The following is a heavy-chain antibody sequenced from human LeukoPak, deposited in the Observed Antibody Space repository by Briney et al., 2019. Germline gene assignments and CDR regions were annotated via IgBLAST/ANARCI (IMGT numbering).Heavy chain of an antibody. Sequence: PSETLSLTCTVSDGSINGYYWSWIRQPAGKGLEWIGRIYTSGSTNYNPSLKSRVTISVDRSKNQFSLKLSSVTAADTAVYYCARGNYGENFDYWGQGTLVTVSS. D-gene: IGHD4-17*01. CDR2: IYTSGST. CDR3: ARGNYGENFDY. V-gene: IGHV4-4*07. CDR1: DGSINGYY. J-gene: IGHJ4*02.